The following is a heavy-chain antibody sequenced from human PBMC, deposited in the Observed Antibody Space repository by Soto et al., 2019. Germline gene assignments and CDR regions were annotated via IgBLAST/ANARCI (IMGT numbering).Heavy chain of an antibody. CDR3: ARDRRYYDSSGYYDY. CDR1: GGTFSSYA. J-gene: IGHJ4*02. D-gene: IGHD3-22*01. V-gene: IGHV1-69*13. Sequence: SVKVSCKXSGGTFSSYAISWVRQAPGQGLEWMGGIIPILGTANYAQKFQGRVTITADESTSTAYMELSSLRSEDTAVYYCARDRRYYDSSGYYDYWGQGTLVTVSS. CDR2: IIPILGTA.